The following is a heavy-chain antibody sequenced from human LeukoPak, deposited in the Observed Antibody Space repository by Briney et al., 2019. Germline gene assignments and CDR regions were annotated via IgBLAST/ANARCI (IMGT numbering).Heavy chain of an antibody. D-gene: IGHD1-14*01. Sequence: GGSLRLSCGASGFTFSSHWMHWVRQAPGKGLVWVSRINGDGSSTSYADSVKGRFTISRDNAKNTLYLEMNSLRAEDTAVYYCARKMSGGPYFDYWGQGTLVTVSS. CDR3: ARKMSGGPYFDY. CDR1: GFTFSSHW. V-gene: IGHV3-74*01. J-gene: IGHJ4*02. CDR2: INGDGSST.